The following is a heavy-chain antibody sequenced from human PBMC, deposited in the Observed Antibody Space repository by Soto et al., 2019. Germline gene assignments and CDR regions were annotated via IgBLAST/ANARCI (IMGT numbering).Heavy chain of an antibody. D-gene: IGHD3-22*01. CDR3: AKLSSLDSSGYYSYFDY. J-gene: IGHJ4*02. V-gene: IGHV3-23*01. CDR2: ISGSGGST. CDR1: GFTFSSYA. Sequence: PGGSLRLSCAASGFTFSSYAMSWVRQAPGKGLEGVSAISGSGGSTYYADSVKGRFTISRDNSKNTLYLQMNSLRAEDTAVYYCAKLSSLDSSGYYSYFDYWGQGTLVSVST.